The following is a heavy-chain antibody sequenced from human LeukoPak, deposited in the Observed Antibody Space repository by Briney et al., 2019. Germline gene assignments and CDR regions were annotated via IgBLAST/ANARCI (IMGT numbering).Heavy chain of an antibody. Sequence: GGSLRLSCAASRFTFSSYAMSWVRQAPGKGLECVSAISGSGSSTYYADSVKGRFTISRDNSKNTLYLQMNSLRAEDTAVYYCARKDGDRSLTGYFDYWGQGPLVSVSS. V-gene: IGHV3-23*01. CDR1: RFTFSSYA. D-gene: IGHD4-17*01. J-gene: IGHJ4*02. CDR2: ISGSGSST. CDR3: ARKDGDRSLTGYFDY.